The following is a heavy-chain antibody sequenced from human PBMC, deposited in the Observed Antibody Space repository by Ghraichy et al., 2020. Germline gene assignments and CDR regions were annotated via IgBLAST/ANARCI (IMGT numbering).Heavy chain of an antibody. CDR2: NYYSGST. Sequence: SETLSLTCTVSGGSISSYYWRRLRQPLGKDLALIGYNYYSGSTHYNPSLKSRVTISVDTSKNQFSLKLSSVTAADTAVYYCARQHYYDSSGYSVGDYWGQGSQV. V-gene: IGHV4-59*08. J-gene: IGHJ4*02. CDR1: GGSISSYY. CDR3: ARQHYYDSSGYSVGDY. D-gene: IGHD3-22*01.